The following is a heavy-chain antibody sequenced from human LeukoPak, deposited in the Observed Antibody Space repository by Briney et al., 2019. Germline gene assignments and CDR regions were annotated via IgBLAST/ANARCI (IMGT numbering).Heavy chain of an antibody. J-gene: IGHJ1*01. CDR3: ASSSYYYDSSGYYYLPEYFQH. D-gene: IGHD3-22*01. V-gene: IGHV3-23*01. Sequence: GGSLRLSCAASGFTFSTYAMSWVRQAPGKGLEWVSTISDSGANTYYADSVRGRFTISRDNSKNTLYLQMNSLRAEDTAVYYCASSSYYYDSSGYYYLPEYFQHWGQGTLVTVSS. CDR2: ISDSGANT. CDR1: GFTFSTYA.